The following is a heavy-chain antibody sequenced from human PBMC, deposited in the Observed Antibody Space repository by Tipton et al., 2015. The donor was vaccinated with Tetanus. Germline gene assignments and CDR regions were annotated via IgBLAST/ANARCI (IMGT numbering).Heavy chain of an antibody. CDR2: INNSGGNK. J-gene: IGHJ4*02. V-gene: IGHV3-23*01. CDR1: GFPFSNYA. D-gene: IGHD2/OR15-2a*01. Sequence: GSLRLSCAASGFPFSNYAMSWVRQAPGKGLEWVAGINNSGGNKYFADSVKGRFTISRDNSKNTVYLQMNSLRAEDTAVYYCARLRVYCSTACYSREDYWGQGTLVTVSS. CDR3: ARLRVYCSTACYSREDY.